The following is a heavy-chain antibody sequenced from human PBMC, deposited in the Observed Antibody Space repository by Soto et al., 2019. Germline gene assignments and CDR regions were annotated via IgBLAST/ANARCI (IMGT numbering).Heavy chain of an antibody. Sequence: QVQLQESGPGLVKPSGTLSLTCAVSGGSISSSNWWSWVRQPPGKVLEWIGEIYHSRSTNYHLSRKSRVTISVDKSKNHFSLELGSVTAANTAVYYCARGSQPTVAGTLDYWGQGTLVTVS. CDR3: ARGSQPTVAGTLDY. V-gene: IGHV4-4*02. CDR1: GGSISSSNW. CDR2: IYHSRST. J-gene: IGHJ4*02. D-gene: IGHD6-19*01.